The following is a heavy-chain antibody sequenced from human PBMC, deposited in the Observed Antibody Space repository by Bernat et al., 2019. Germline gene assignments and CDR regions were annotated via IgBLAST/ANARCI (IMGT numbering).Heavy chain of an antibody. CDR1: GDSVSSNSTA. D-gene: IGHD4-17*01. CDR3: ARYWRATGYGDDLHMDV. J-gene: IGHJ6*03. CDR2: TYYRSKWYN. V-gene: IGHV6-1*01. Sequence: QVQLQQSGPGLVKPSQTLSLTCAISGDSVSSNSTAWNWIRQSPSRGLEWLGRTYYRSKWYNDYAVSVKSRITINPDTSKNQFSLQLNSVTPEDTAVYYCARYWRATGYGDDLHMDVWGKGTTVTVSS.